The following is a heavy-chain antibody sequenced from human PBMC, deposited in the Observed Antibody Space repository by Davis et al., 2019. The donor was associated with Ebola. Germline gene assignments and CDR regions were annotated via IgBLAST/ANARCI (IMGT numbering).Heavy chain of an antibody. D-gene: IGHD5-18*01. Sequence: HSQTLSLTCAISGDSVFSGGWNWIRQSPSRGLEWLGRTYYSSKWYKDYAVSVKSRITINLDTSKNQFSLQLNSLTPEDTAVYYCARGWLRGGMDVWGEGTTVTV. CDR3: ARGWLRGGMDV. V-gene: IGHV6-1*01. J-gene: IGHJ6*02. CDR1: GDSVFSGG. CDR2: TYYSSKWYK.